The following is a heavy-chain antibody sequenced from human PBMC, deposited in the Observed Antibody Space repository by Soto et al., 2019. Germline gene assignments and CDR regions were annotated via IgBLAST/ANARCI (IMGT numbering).Heavy chain of an antibody. J-gene: IGHJ6*02. D-gene: IGHD6-19*01. V-gene: IGHV5-51*01. Sequence: DVELVQSGAEVKKPGESLRISCKGSGYDFTNYWIGWVSQMPGKGLECLGIIHPHDSDTRYSPSFQGQGTISAAKSINTAYLQWSSLTASDSGIYYCARQQWVGRNYFYYGMDVWGQGTTVIVSS. CDR2: IHPHDSDT. CDR3: ARQQWVGRNYFYYGMDV. CDR1: GYDFTNYW.